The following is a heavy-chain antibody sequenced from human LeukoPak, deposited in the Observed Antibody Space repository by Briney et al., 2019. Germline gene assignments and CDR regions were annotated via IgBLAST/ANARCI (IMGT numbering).Heavy chain of an antibody. D-gene: IGHD3-22*01. CDR1: GGSISSYY. V-gene: IGHV4-59*01. CDR3: ARDPMIEAIDI. J-gene: IGHJ3*02. CDR2: IYYSGST. Sequence: SETLSLTSTVSGGSISSYYWSWIRQPPGKGLEWIGYIYYSGSTNYNPSLKSRVTISVDTSKNQFSLKLSSVTAADTAVYYCARDPMIEAIDIWGQGTMVTVSS.